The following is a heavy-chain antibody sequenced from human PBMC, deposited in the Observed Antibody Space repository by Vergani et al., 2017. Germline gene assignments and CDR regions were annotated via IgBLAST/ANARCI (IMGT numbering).Heavy chain of an antibody. CDR3: TRSECSGTTCYGHYFDL. CDR1: GFRVTTLY. CDR2: IKSDGRT. Sequence: VELLESGGGLAQPGGSLRVSCSASGFRVTTLYVCCVRRARGKGLEWVSVIKSDGRTSYAESVRGRFTISRDTSRNAVYLQMNILRVEDTGVYYCTRSECSGTTCYGHYFDLWGHGILVTVSS. V-gene: IGHV3-66*02. J-gene: IGHJ4*01. D-gene: IGHD2-15*01.